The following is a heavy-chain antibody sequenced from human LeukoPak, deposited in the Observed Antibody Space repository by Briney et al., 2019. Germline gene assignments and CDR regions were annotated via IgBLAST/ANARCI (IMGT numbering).Heavy chain of an antibody. Sequence: GASVKVSCKASGYTFTSYYMHWVRQAPGQGLEWMGIINPSAGSTSYAQKFQGRVTMTRDTSTSTVYMELSSLRSEDTAVYYCARDNIVVVPAASGKHHNLDYWGQGTLVTVSS. V-gene: IGHV1-46*01. CDR3: ARDNIVVVPAASGKHHNLDY. CDR2: INPSAGST. D-gene: IGHD2-2*01. CDR1: GYTFTSYY. J-gene: IGHJ4*02.